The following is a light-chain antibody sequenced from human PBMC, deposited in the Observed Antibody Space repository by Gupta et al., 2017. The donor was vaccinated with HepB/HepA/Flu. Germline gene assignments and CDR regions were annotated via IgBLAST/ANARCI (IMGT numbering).Light chain of an antibody. V-gene: IGLV1-44*01. Sequence: QSLLTQPPSESGTAGQRAIISCFGRSSNIEAKTVSWYKHFPGVAPKLLIFNDDERPSGVPERISASKSGTSASLAIGGLQSEDEGVYYCASWDDSVSGPVFGGGTKLTVL. CDR3: ASWDDSVSGPV. J-gene: IGLJ3*02. CDR1: SSNIEAKT. CDR2: NDD.